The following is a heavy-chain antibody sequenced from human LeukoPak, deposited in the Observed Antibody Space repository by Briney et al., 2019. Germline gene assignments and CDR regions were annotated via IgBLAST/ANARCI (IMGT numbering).Heavy chain of an antibody. D-gene: IGHD1-14*01. J-gene: IGHJ5*02. V-gene: IGHV3-7*01. CDR3: ARDDGILRFDP. CDR2: IKQDGSEK. CDR1: GFTFSNYF. Sequence: GGSLRLSCAASGFTFSNYFMSWVRQAPGKGLEWVANIKQDGSEKYYVDSAKGRFTISRDNAKNSLYLLMNSLRAEDTAVYYCARDDGILRFDPWGQGTLVTVSS.